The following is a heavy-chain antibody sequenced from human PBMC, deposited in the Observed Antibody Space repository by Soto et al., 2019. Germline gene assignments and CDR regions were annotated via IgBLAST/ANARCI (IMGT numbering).Heavy chain of an antibody. CDR1: GFTFSTYA. V-gene: IGHV3-23*01. J-gene: IGHJ4*02. D-gene: IGHD3-10*01. CDR2: MSASGGST. Sequence: EVQLLESGGGLVQPGGSLRLSCAASGFTFSTYAMSWVRLAPGKGLEWVSAMSASGGSTYYADSVKGRCTISRDNSKNTLYLQMNSLRAEDTAIYYCAPRGLSSVSPSGYWGQGTLVTVSS. CDR3: APRGLSSVSPSGY.